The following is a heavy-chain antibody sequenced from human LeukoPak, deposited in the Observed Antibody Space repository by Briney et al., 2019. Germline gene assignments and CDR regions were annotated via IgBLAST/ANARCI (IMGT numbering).Heavy chain of an antibody. CDR1: GFIFTTYW. CDR2: INEDGSEK. CDR3: ATWEFFQH. D-gene: IGHD3-10*01. J-gene: IGHJ1*01. Sequence: GGSLRLSCAASGFIFTTYWMSWVRQVPGKGLEWVANINEDGSEKHYVDSVKGRFTISRDNTKNSLYLQMNSLRAEDTAVYYCATWEFFQHWGQGTLVIVSS. V-gene: IGHV3-7*01.